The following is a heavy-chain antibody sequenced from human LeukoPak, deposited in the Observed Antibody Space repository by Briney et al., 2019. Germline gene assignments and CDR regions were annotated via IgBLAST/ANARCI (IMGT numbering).Heavy chain of an antibody. J-gene: IGHJ6*02. CDR3: AKDLGGDWLYYGMDV. CDR2: ISYDGSNK. D-gene: IGHD2-21*02. V-gene: IGHV3-30*18. CDR1: GFTFSSYG. Sequence: PGRSLRLSCAASGFTFSSYGMDWVRQAPGKGLEWVAVISYDGSNKYYADSVKGRFTTFRDNSKNTLYLQMNSLRAEDTAIYYCAKDLGGDWLYYGMDVWGQGTTVTVSS.